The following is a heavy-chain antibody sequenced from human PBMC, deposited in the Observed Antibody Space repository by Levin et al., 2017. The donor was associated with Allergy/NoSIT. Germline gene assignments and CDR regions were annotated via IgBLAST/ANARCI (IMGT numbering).Heavy chain of an antibody. CDR1: GFTFSSYA. J-gene: IGHJ2*01. V-gene: IGHV3-30-3*01. Sequence: PGESLKISCAASGFTFSSYAMHWVRQAPGKGLEWVAVISYDGSNKYYADSVKGRFTISRDNSKNTLYLQMNSLRAEDTAVYYCARDRSERYFDWLLMTINWYFDRWGRGTLVTVSS. D-gene: IGHD3-9*01. CDR2: ISYDGSNK. CDR3: ARDRSERYFDWLLMTINWYFDR.